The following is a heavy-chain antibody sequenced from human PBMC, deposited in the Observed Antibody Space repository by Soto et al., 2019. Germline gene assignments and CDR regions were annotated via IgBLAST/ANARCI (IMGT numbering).Heavy chain of an antibody. V-gene: IGHV3-23*01. CDR1: GFTFSTYA. CDR3: ACLAWFGDPVPPFDC. J-gene: IGHJ4*02. D-gene: IGHD3-10*01. Sequence: EVQLLESGGGLVQPGGSLRLSCVASGFTFSTYAMSWVRQPPGKGLEWVSGVSGSAGNTNHADSVKGRFTVSRDNSKNTVCLQMNSLRDADTAVYYCACLAWFGDPVPPFDCWGQGTVVTVSS. CDR2: VSGSAGNT.